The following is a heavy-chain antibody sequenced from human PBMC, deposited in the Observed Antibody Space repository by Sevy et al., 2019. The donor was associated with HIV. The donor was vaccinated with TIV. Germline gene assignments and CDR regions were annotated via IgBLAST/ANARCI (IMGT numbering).Heavy chain of an antibody. D-gene: IGHD2-15*01. CDR1: GYTFTGYY. CDR2: INPNSGGT. V-gene: IGHV1-2*02. J-gene: IGHJ3*02. CDR3: TKSPRPRIYCSGGSCYSVNAFDI. Sequence: ASVKVSCKASGYTFTGYYMHWVRQAPGQGLEWMGWINPNSGGTNYAQKFQGRVTMTRDTSISTAYMELSRLRSDDTAVYYCTKSPRPRIYCSGGSCYSVNAFDIWGQGTMVTVSS.